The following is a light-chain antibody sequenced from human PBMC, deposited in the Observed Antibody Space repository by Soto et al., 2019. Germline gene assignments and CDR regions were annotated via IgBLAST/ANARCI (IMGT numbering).Light chain of an antibody. CDR1: SSDVGSYNL. V-gene: IGLV2-23*01. J-gene: IGLJ1*01. CDR2: EGS. Sequence: QSSLTQPASVSGSPGQSITISCTGPSSDVGSYNLVSWYQQHPDKAPKLMIYEGSKRPSGVSNRFSGSKSGNTASLTISGLQAEDEADYYCCSYAGSSSYVFGTGTKVTVL. CDR3: CSYAGSSSYV.